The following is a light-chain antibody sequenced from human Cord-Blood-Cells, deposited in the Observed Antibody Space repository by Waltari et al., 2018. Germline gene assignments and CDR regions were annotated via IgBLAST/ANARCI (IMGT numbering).Light chain of an antibody. Sequence: IVMTQSPDSLAVSLAGRATINCKSSQSVLYSSNNKNYLAWYQQKPGQPPKLLIYWASTRESGVPDRFSGSGSGTDFTLTISSLQAEDVAVYYCQQYYSTPTFGQGTKLEIK. CDR1: QSVLYSSNNKNY. CDR2: WAS. J-gene: IGKJ2*01. V-gene: IGKV4-1*01. CDR3: QQYYSTPT.